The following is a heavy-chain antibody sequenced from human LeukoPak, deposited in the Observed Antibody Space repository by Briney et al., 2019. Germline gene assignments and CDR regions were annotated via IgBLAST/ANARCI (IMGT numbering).Heavy chain of an antibody. J-gene: IGHJ4*02. V-gene: IGHV4-59*01. CDR2: IFDSGTT. CDR1: TGSISRYY. CDR3: ARVSYDVLTGYHPLDY. Sequence: SETLSLTCTVSTGSISRYYWSWIRQPPGKGLEWIGCIFDSGTTKYNPSLKSRVTISVDTSKNQLSLKLSSVTAADTALYYCARVSYDVLTGYHPLDYWGQGTLVTVSS. D-gene: IGHD3-9*01.